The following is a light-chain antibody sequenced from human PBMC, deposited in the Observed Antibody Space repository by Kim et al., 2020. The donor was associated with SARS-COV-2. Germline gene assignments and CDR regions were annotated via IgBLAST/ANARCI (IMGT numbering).Light chain of an antibody. CDR2: QDS. V-gene: IGLV3-1*01. CDR3: QAWDNSSWV. CDR1: KLGDKY. J-gene: IGLJ3*02. Sequence: SYELTQPPSVSVSPGQTASITCSGDKLGDKYACWYQQKPGQSPVLVIYQDSKRPSGIPERFSGSNSGNTATLTISGTQAMDEADYYCQAWDNSSWVFGGGTQLTVL.